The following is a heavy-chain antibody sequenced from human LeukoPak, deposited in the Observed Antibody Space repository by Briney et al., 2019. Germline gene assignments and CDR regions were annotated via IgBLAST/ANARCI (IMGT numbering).Heavy chain of an antibody. J-gene: IGHJ5*02. Sequence: ASVKVSCTASGYTFTAYYMHWVRQAPGQGLEWMGWINPNSGVTNYAQKFQGRVTMTRYTSISTGYMELSRLRSDDTAVYYCARDSRGFSVDPWGQGTLVTVSS. V-gene: IGHV1-2*02. CDR2: INPNSGVT. CDR1: GYTFTAYY. CDR3: ARDSRGFSVDP. D-gene: IGHD2-15*01.